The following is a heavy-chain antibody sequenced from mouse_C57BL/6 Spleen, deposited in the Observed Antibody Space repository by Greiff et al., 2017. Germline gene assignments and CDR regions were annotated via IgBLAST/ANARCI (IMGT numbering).Heavy chain of an antibody. CDR2: IYPGSGST. Sequence: QVQLKQPGAELVKPGASVKMSCKASGYTFTSYWITWVKQRPGQGLEWIGDIYPGSGSTNYNEKFKSKATLTVDTSSSTAYMQLSSLTSEDSAVYYCAAYYSNYDWFAYWGQGTLVTVSA. CDR3: AAYYSNYDWFAY. CDR1: GYTFTSYW. J-gene: IGHJ3*01. V-gene: IGHV1-55*01. D-gene: IGHD2-5*01.